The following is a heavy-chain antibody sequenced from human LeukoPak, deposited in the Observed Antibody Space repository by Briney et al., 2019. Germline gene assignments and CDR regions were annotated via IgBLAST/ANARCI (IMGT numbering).Heavy chain of an antibody. CDR3: TRTQYSSGWTFDY. V-gene: IGHV3-48*03. J-gene: IGHJ4*02. CDR2: ITSSGSII. CDR1: GFTFSIYE. Sequence: GRSLRLSCAASGFTFSIYEMNWVRQAPGKGLERVAYITSSGSIIYYADSVKGRFTISRDNAKNSLYLQMNSLRAEDTAVYYCTRTQYSSGWTFDYWGQGTLVTVSS. D-gene: IGHD6-19*01.